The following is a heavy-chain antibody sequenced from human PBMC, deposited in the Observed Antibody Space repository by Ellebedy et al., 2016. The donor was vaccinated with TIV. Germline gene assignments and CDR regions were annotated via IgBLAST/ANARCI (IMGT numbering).Heavy chain of an antibody. J-gene: IGHJ4*02. CDR2: IKQDGSEK. CDR1: GFTFSTYW. D-gene: IGHD5-18*01. V-gene: IGHV3-7*01. CDR3: SSHVDTSMTH. Sequence: ETLSLTXAASGFTFSTYWMSWVRQAPGKGLEWVANIKQDGSEKHYVDSVKGRFTISRDNAKSSLYLQMNSLRLEDTALYYCSSHVDTSMTHWGQGTLVTVSS.